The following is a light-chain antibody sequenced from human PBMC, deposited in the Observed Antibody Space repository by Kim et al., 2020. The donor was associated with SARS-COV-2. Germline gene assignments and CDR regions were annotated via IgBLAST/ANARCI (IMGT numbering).Light chain of an antibody. Sequence: GDRVPITCRTTQGIGDYLAWYQHKPGKAPKLLIFAASSLRSGVPSRFSGSGSGTDFTLTISGLQPEDVATYYCHKYGGALWTFGQGTKVDIK. CDR1: QGIGDY. CDR2: AAS. CDR3: HKYGGALWT. J-gene: IGKJ1*01. V-gene: IGKV1-27*01.